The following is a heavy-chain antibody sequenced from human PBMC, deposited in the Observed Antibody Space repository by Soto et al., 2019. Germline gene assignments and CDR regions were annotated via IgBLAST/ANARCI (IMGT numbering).Heavy chain of an antibody. D-gene: IGHD5-12*01. J-gene: IGHJ6*02. Sequence: QVQLVQSGAEVKKPGSSVKVSCKASGGTFSSYAISWVRQAPGQGLEWMGGIIPIFGTANYAQKIQGRVTITADESTSTAYMELSSLRSEDTAVYYCASNGDIVATINYYYYGMDVWGQGTTVTVSS. V-gene: IGHV1-69*01. CDR2: IIPIFGTA. CDR1: GGTFSSYA. CDR3: ASNGDIVATINYYYYGMDV.